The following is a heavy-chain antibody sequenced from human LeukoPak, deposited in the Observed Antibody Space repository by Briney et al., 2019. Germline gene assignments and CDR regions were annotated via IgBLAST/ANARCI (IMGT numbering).Heavy chain of an antibody. D-gene: IGHD3-22*01. CDR1: GFTYSTYD. J-gene: IGHJ4*02. CDR2: ISWNSGSI. V-gene: IGHV3-21*01. Sequence: GGSLRLSCAASGFTYSTYDMTWVRQAPGKGLEWVSGISWNSGSIYYADSVKGRFTISRDNAKNSLYLQMNSLRAEDTAVYYCARHVVAVGFDYWGQGTLVTVSS. CDR3: ARHVVAVGFDY.